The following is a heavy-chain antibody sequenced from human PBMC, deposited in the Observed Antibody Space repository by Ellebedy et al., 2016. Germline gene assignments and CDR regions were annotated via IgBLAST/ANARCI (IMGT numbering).Heavy chain of an antibody. Sequence: GESLKISXAASGFTFSSYWMSWVRQAPGKGLEWVANIKQDGSEKYYVDSVKGRFTISRDNAKNSLYLQMNSLRAEDTAVYYCARGGSGYCSGGSCPRLDYWGQGTLVTVSS. CDR2: IKQDGSEK. D-gene: IGHD2-15*01. J-gene: IGHJ4*02. V-gene: IGHV3-7*01. CDR3: ARGGSGYCSGGSCPRLDY. CDR1: GFTFSSYW.